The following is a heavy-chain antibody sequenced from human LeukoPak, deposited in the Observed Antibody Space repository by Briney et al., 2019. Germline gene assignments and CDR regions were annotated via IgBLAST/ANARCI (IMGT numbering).Heavy chain of an antibody. CDR3: ARDLQWPDAFDI. J-gene: IGHJ3*02. CDR2: INPNSGGT. D-gene: IGHD6-19*01. Sequence: ASVKVSCKASGYTFTGYYMHWVRQAPGQGLEWMGWINPNSGGTNYAQKFQGRVTMTRDTSTSTAYMELSRLRSDDTAVYYCARDLQWPDAFDIWGQGTMVTVSS. CDR1: GYTFTGYY. V-gene: IGHV1-2*02.